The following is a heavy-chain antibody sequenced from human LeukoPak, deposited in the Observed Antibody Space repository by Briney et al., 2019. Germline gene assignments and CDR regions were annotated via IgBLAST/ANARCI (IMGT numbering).Heavy chain of an antibody. CDR1: GGTFSSYA. D-gene: IGHD3-22*01. CDR2: IIPIFGTA. Sequence: GSSVKVSCKASGGTFSSYAISWVRQAPGQGLEWMGGIIPIFGTANYAQKFQGRVTITADESTSTAYMELSSLRSEDTAVYYCARDRGATYYYDSSGYYLHWYFDLWGRGTLVTVSS. V-gene: IGHV1-69*01. J-gene: IGHJ2*01. CDR3: ARDRGATYYYDSSGYYLHWYFDL.